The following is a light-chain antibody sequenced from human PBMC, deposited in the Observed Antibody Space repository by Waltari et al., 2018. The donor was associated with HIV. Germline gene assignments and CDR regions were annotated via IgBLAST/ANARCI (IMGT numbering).Light chain of an antibody. J-gene: IGLJ1*01. CDR3: QTWDSNTVL. CDR2: QDS. V-gene: IGLV3-1*01. Sequence: SFELTQSPSVSVSPGQSATITCSGEDLGNKYTSWYQQKSGQSPLLVIYQDSRRPSRSPERFSGSNSGNTATLTISGTQPLDEADYYCQTWDSNTVLFGTGTKVTVL. CDR1: DLGNKY.